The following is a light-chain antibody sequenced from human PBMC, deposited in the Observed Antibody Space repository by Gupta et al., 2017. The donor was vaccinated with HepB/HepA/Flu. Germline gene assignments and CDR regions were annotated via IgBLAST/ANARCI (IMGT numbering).Light chain of an antibody. V-gene: IGLV3-25*03. CDR3: QSGDTSGSYPVV. Sequence: SYELTQPPSVSVSPGQTARLTCSGDALPKQYAFWYQKKPGQAPVLVIYQDNERPSGIPERFSGSSSGTTVTLTISGVQAEDEADYYCQSGDTSGSYPVVFGGGTKLTVL. CDR1: ALPKQY. J-gene: IGLJ3*02. CDR2: QDN.